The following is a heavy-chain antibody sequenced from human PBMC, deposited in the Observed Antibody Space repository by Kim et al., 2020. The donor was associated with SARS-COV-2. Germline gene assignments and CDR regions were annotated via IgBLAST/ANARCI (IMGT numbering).Heavy chain of an antibody. Sequence: SETLSLTCAVSGGSLSSNNFYWDWIRQSPGRGLEWIGIVHYSGRTYYNPSLKSRATLSVDTSKNQFSLSLTSVTAADTAVYYCARHPGGCSSSCSRAAFDPWGQGTLVTVSS. CDR2: VHYSGRT. CDR3: ARHPGGCSSSCSRAAFDP. D-gene: IGHD2-2*01. CDR1: GGSLSSNNFY. V-gene: IGHV4-39*01. J-gene: IGHJ5*02.